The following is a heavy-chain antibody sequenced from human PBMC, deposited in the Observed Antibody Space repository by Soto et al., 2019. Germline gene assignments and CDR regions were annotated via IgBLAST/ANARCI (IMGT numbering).Heavy chain of an antibody. CDR2: IYHSGYT. CDR1: GGSISSGGYS. CDR3: ARDKLEGNWFDP. V-gene: IGHV4-30-2*01. J-gene: IGHJ5*02. Sequence: SETLSLTCAVSGGSISSGGYSWNWIRQAPGKGLEWIGYIYHSGYTLYNPSLKGRVTISVDKSKNHFSLNLTSVTAADTAVYYCARDKLEGNWFDPWGQGTLVTVSS.